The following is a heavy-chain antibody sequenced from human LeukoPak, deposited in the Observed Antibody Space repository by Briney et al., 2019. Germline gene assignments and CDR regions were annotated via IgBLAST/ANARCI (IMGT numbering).Heavy chain of an antibody. CDR3: ARDGPTGIDY. CDR2: INPSSGGT. D-gene: IGHD4-11*01. V-gene: IGHV1-2*02. Sequence: GASVKVSCKASGYTFTAYYMHWVRQAPGQGLEWVGWINPSSGGTNYAQKFQGRVTMTRDTSISTASMELSRLRPDDTAVYYCARDGPTGIDYWGQGTLVTVSS. CDR1: GYTFTAYY. J-gene: IGHJ4*02.